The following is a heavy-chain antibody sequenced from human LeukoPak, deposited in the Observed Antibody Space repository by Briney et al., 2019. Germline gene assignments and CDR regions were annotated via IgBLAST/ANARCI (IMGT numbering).Heavy chain of an antibody. CDR3: ARFGVPDSSGTSFQH. V-gene: IGHV3-7*01. CDR2: LNQDGSEK. J-gene: IGHJ1*01. CDR1: GFTFSSYG. D-gene: IGHD3-22*01. Sequence: GGSLRLSCAASGFTFSSYGMHWVRQAPGKGLEWVANLNQDGSEKYYVDSVRGRFTISRDNAKSSLYLQMNTLRAEDTAVYYCARFGVPDSSGTSFQHWGQGPGHRLL.